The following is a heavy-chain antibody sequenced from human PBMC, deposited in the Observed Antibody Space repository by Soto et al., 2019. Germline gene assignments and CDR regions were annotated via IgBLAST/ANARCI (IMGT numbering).Heavy chain of an antibody. CDR1: GYTFSNYG. J-gene: IGHJ5*02. Sequence: ASVKVSCKTSGYTFSNYGITWVRQAPGQPLEWLGWISLYSDGTNYAQKFQGRVSMTTDTSTTTAYMELRSLRFDATAVYYCARGVTGAEDWFGTWGQETLVTTSS. D-gene: IGHD4-4*01. V-gene: IGHV1-18*01. CDR2: ISLYSDGT. CDR3: ARGVTGAEDWFGT.